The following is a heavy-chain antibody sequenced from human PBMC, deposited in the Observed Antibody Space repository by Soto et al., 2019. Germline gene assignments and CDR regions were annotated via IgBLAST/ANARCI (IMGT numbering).Heavy chain of an antibody. J-gene: IGHJ6*02. V-gene: IGHV3-30-3*01. CDR1: GFTFISYA. CDR3: ARQLWRSYGMDV. D-gene: IGHD5-18*01. Sequence: PWGSLRLSCAASGFTFISYAMHCFRQAPGKGLEWVAVISYDGSNKYYADSVKGRFTISRDNSKNTLYLQMNSLRAEDTAVYYCARQLWRSYGMDVWGQGTTVTVSS. CDR2: ISYDGSNK.